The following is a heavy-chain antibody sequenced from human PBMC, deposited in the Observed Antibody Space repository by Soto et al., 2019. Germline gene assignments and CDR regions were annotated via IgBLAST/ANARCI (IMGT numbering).Heavy chain of an antibody. D-gene: IGHD7-27*01. CDR2: IAYKGST. V-gene: IGHV4-31*03. CDR3: ATYWGFGNDAKGFHI. CDR1: GASIGGLTFF. Sequence: SVTLSLTRTASGASIGGLTFFWSWIRQHQGKVLEGIGYIAYKGSTYYNQSLESRVENSIHTANNKFSIRIKYENTADTAVYYCATYWGFGNDAKGFHIWGRGTVVT. J-gene: IGHJ3*02.